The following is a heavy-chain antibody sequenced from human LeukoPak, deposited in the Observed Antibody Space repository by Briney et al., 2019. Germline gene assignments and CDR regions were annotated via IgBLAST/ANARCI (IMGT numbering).Heavy chain of an antibody. Sequence: GGSLRLSCAASGFTLSSYAMSWVRQAPGKGLEWVSAISGSGGSTYYADSVKGRFTISRDNSKNTLYLQMNSLRAEDTAVYYCAKEDHYYDSSGYYYVPYFDYWGQGTLVTVSS. V-gene: IGHV3-23*01. CDR2: ISGSGGST. D-gene: IGHD3-22*01. CDR3: AKEDHYYDSSGYYYVPYFDY. CDR1: GFTLSSYA. J-gene: IGHJ4*02.